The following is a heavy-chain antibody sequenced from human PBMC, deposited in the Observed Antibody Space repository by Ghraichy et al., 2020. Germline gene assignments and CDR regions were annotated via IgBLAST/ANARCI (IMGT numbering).Heavy chain of an antibody. J-gene: IGHJ4*02. CDR1: GFTFSSYA. V-gene: IGHV3-23*01. Sequence: GSLNISCAASGFTFSSYAMSWVRQAPGKGLEWVSAISGSGGSTYYADSVKGRFTISRDNSKNTLYLQMNSLRAEDTAVYYCVVDTAMVTQYYFDYWGQGTLVTVSS. D-gene: IGHD5-18*01. CDR3: VVDTAMVTQYYFDY. CDR2: ISGSGGST.